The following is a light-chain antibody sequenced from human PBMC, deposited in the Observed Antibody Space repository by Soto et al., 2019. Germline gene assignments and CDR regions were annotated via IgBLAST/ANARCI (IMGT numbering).Light chain of an antibody. Sequence: QSALTQPASVSGSPGQSITISCTGTNNDFGNYNLVSWYQQHPGKAPKLMIFEGTKRPSGVSNRFSGSKSGNTASLTVSRLHAEDEADYYCCSYAGSSTLVFGTATKLTVL. CDR2: EGT. CDR3: CSYAGSSTLV. J-gene: IGLJ1*01. CDR1: NNDFGNYNL. V-gene: IGLV2-23*01.